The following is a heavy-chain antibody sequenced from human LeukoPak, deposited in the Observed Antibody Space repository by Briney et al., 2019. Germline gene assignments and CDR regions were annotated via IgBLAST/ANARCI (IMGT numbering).Heavy chain of an antibody. Sequence: ASVKVSCKASVGTFSSYAISWVRQAPGQGLEWMGGIIPIFGTANYAQKFQGRVTITTDESTSTAYMELSSLRSEDTDGYYCARSSGSYGRSWFDPWGQGTLVTVSS. CDR3: ARSSGSYGRSWFDP. CDR2: IIPIFGTA. CDR1: VGTFSSYA. J-gene: IGHJ5*02. V-gene: IGHV1-69*05. D-gene: IGHD1-26*01.